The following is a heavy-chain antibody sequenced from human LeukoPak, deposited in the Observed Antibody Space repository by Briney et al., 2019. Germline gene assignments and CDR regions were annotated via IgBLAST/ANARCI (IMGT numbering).Heavy chain of an antibody. V-gene: IGHV1-18*01. CDR1: GYTFTSYY. J-gene: IGHJ3*02. CDR3: ARTPHYCSGGSCYFDVFDI. Sequence: VASVKVSCKASGYTFTSYYITWVRQAPGRGLEWMGWIISYSDNPTYARNLQGRVTMTTDTSTSTAYMELRSLRSDDTAVYYCARTPHYCSGGSCYFDVFDIWGQGTMVTVSS. D-gene: IGHD2-15*01. CDR2: IISYSDNP.